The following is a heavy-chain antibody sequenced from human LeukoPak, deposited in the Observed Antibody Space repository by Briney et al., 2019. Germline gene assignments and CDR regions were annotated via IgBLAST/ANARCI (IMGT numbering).Heavy chain of an antibody. CDR1: GGSISSSSYY. Sequence: SETLSLTCTVSGGSISSSSYYWGWIRQPPGKGLEWTGSIYYSGSTNYNPSLKSRVTISVDTSKNQFSLKLSSVTAADTAVYYCARDYRYCSSTSCYGGNWFDPWGQGTLVTVSS. CDR2: IYYSGST. D-gene: IGHD2-2*01. V-gene: IGHV4-39*07. CDR3: ARDYRYCSSTSCYGGNWFDP. J-gene: IGHJ5*02.